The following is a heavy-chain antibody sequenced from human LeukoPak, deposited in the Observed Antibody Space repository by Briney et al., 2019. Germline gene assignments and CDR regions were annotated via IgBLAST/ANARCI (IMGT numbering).Heavy chain of an antibody. Sequence: SETLSLTCTVSGDSINTHYWSWIRQSPGRGLEWIGYFYTSGSTNFNPSLKSRVTFSVDTSKNQFSLKLSSVTAADTAVYYCARLESGCSSTSCYNWFDPWGQGTLVTVSS. CDR2: FYTSGST. J-gene: IGHJ5*02. V-gene: IGHV4-4*09. CDR1: GDSINTHY. D-gene: IGHD2-2*01. CDR3: ARLESGCSSTSCYNWFDP.